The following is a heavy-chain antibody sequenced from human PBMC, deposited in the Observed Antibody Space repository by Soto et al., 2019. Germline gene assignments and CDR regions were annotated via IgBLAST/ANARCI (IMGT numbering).Heavy chain of an antibody. D-gene: IGHD6-13*01. J-gene: IGHJ5*02. CDR1: GGTFSSYA. CDR2: IITIFGTA. V-gene: IGHV1-69*01. CDR3: ARVGPGQQLGTLNWFDP. Sequence: QVQLVQSGAEVKKPGSSVKVSCKASGGTFSSYAISWVRQAPGQGLEWMGGIITIFGTANYAQKFQGRVTITADESTSTAYMELSSLRAEDTAVYYCARVGPGQQLGTLNWFDPWGQGTLVTVSS.